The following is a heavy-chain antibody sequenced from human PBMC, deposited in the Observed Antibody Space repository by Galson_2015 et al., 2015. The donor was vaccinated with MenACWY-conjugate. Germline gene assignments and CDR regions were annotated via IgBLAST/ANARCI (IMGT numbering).Heavy chain of an antibody. V-gene: IGHV3-15*01. D-gene: IGHD1/OR15-1a*01. CDR2: IKSEPATALGTI. Sequence: SLRLPCAASGFIFSDAWMNWVRQAPGKGLEWVGRIKSEPATALGTIDYAAPVKGRFTISSDDSEHRLYLLMNSLKTEDTAVYYCTTIMWNTGIDYWGQGTLVSVSS. J-gene: IGHJ4*02. CDR1: GFIFSDAW. CDR3: TTIMWNTGIDY.